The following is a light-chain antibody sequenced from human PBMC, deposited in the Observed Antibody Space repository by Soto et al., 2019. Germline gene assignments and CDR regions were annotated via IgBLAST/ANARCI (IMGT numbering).Light chain of an antibody. Sequence: QSVLTQPPSASGTPGQRVTISCSGSSSNIGSNYVYWYQHLTGTAPKLLIYRNNQRPSGVPDRFSASKSGTSASLAISGLLSEDEADYYCATWDDSLSNYVFGTGTKVTVL. CDR2: RNN. CDR3: ATWDDSLSNYV. J-gene: IGLJ1*01. CDR1: SSNIGSNY. V-gene: IGLV1-47*01.